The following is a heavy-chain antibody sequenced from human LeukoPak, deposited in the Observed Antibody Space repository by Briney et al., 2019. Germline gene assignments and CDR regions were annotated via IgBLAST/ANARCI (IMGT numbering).Heavy chain of an antibody. CDR1: GGSISSYY. CDR2: IYYSGST. Sequence: SETLSLTCTASGGSISSYYWSWIRQPPGKGLEWIGYIYYSGSTNYNPSLKGRVTISVDTSKNQFSLKLSSVTAADTAVYYCARQVRSYYYDSSGYAFDYWGQGTLVTVSS. J-gene: IGHJ4*02. CDR3: ARQVRSYYYDSSGYAFDY. D-gene: IGHD3-22*01. V-gene: IGHV4-59*08.